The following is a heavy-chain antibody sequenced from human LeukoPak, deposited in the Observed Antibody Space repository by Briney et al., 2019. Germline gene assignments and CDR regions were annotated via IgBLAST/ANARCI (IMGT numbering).Heavy chain of an antibody. Sequence: SETLSLTCTVSGYSISSGYYWGWIRQPPGKELEWIGSISHSGSTYYNPSLMSRVTISVDTSKNQFSLKLSSVTAADTAVYYCARDQRMIVVVNDAFDIWGQGTMVTVSS. CDR1: GYSISSGYY. V-gene: IGHV4-38-2*02. CDR3: ARDQRMIVVVNDAFDI. D-gene: IGHD3-22*01. J-gene: IGHJ3*02. CDR2: ISHSGST.